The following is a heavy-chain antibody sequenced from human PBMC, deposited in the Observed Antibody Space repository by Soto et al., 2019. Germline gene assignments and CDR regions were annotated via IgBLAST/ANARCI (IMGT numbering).Heavy chain of an antibody. CDR3: ARQGGEWGR. CDR2: IYSGGNT. CDR1: GFSVSSSY. V-gene: IGHV3-66*04. Sequence: VQLVESGGGVVQPGRSLRLSCAASGFSVSSSYLSWVRQAPGEGLEWVSIIYSGGNTYYADSVKGRFTTSRDISKNTVYLQMNSLRVEDTAMYFCARQGGEWGRWGQGTLVTVSS. J-gene: IGHJ4*02. D-gene: IGHD2-21*01.